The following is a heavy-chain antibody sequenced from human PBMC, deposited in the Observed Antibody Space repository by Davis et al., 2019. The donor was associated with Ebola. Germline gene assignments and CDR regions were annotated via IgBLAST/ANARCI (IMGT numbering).Heavy chain of an antibody. CDR2: ISSSGSTI. Sequence: GESLKISCAASGFTFSDYYMSWIRQAPGKGLEWVSYISSSGSTIYYADSVKGRFTISRDNAKNSLYLQMNSLRAEDTAVYYCAKDRRDGYNWWGYFDYWGQGTLVTVSS. CDR1: GFTFSDYY. D-gene: IGHD5-24*01. CDR3: AKDRRDGYNWWGYFDY. J-gene: IGHJ4*02. V-gene: IGHV3-11*01.